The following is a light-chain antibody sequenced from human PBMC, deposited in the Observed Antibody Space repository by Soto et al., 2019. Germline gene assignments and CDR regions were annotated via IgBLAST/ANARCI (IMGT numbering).Light chain of an antibody. CDR3: SSYTSNHTPL. V-gene: IGLV2-14*01. CDR2: EVT. Sequence: QSVLTQPASVSGSPGQSITISCTGTSSDVGGYDYVSWYQQHPGKAPKFIIYEVTNRPSGVSSRFSGSKSDNTASLTISGLQAEDEADYYCSSYTSNHTPLFGGGTKLTVL. CDR1: SSDVGGYDY. J-gene: IGLJ2*01.